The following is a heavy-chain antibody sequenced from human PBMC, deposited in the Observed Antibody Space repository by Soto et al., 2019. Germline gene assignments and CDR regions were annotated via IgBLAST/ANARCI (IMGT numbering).Heavy chain of an antibody. V-gene: IGHV4-59*01. CDR3: ARVLGSTYYFDY. D-gene: IGHD2-2*01. Sequence: QVQLQESGPGLVKPSETLSLTCTVSGDSISSYYWSWIRQPPGKGLEWIGYIYYSGSTNYNPSLTSRVTISVDTPKNHFSLKLSSVTAADTAVYYCARVLGSTYYFDYWGQGTLVTVSS. J-gene: IGHJ4*02. CDR2: IYYSGST. CDR1: GDSISSYY.